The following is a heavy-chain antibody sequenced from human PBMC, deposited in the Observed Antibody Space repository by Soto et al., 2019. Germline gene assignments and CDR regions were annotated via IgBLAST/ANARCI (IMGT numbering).Heavy chain of an antibody. J-gene: IGHJ4*02. CDR3: ARWAGRIRDYGGPFDY. CDR2: ISGHNGNT. CDR1: GYTFTNYG. Sequence: QVHLVQSGAEVKRPGASVKVSCKASGYTFTNYGISWVRQAPGQGLEWMGWISGHNGNTNYAQKLQGRVTMTADTTTSTAYMELRSLRPDDTAVYYCARWAGRIRDYGGPFDYWGQGSLVTVSP. V-gene: IGHV1-18*01. D-gene: IGHD4-17*01.